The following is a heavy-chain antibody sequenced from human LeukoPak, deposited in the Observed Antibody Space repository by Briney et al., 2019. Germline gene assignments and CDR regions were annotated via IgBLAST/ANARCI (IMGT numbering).Heavy chain of an antibody. V-gene: IGHV4-61*02. CDR3: ARAGGSYFDY. CDR1: GGSISSGSYY. J-gene: IGHJ4*02. D-gene: IGHD1-26*01. CDR2: IYTSGST. Sequence: PSQTLSLTCTVSGGSISSGSYYWSWIRQPAGKGLEWIGRIYTSGSTNYNPSLKSRVTISVDTSKNQFSLKLSSVTAADMAVYYCARAGGSYFDYWGQGTLVTVSS.